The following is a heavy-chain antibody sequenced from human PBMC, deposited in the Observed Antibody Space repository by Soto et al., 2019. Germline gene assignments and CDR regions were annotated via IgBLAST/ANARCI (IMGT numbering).Heavy chain of an antibody. CDR2: INSDGSST. V-gene: IGHV3-74*01. J-gene: IGHJ6*02. Sequence: GSLRLSCAASGFTFSSYLMHWVRQAPGKGLVWVSRINSDGSSTSYADSVKGRFTISRDNAKNTLYLQMNSLRAEDTAVYYCARERYYDFWSGYPGDYYYGMDVWGQGTTVTVSS. CDR3: ARERYYDFWSGYPGDYYYGMDV. D-gene: IGHD3-3*01. CDR1: GFTFSSYL.